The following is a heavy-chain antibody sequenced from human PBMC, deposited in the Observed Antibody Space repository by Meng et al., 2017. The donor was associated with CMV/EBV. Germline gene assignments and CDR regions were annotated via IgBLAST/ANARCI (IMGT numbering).Heavy chain of an antibody. CDR1: GYTFTGYG. J-gene: IGHJ4*01. CDR3: ARGVPLGIIYSFDY. CDR2: ISVYNGHT. V-gene: IGHV1-18*01. Sequence: QVRRVHSGVEVKKPGASVKGSCKASGYTFTGYGISWVRQAPGQGLEWMGWISVYNGHTNFAQNLQGRVTMTTDTSTSTAYVELRSLRSDDTAIYYCARGVPLGIIYSFDYWGQGTLVTVSS. D-gene: IGHD2-21*01.